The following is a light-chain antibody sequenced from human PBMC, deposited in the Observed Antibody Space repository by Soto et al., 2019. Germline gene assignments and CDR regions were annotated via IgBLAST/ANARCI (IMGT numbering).Light chain of an antibody. CDR1: GTDVGQYNY. V-gene: IGLV2-8*01. J-gene: IGLJ1*01. CDR3: FSFTTTSTHV. CDR2: HVS. Sequence: QSVLTQPPSASGSPGQSVTISCTGAGTDVGQYNYVSWYQQHPGKAPKLLIHHVSRRPSGVPARFSGSKSGNTASLTVSGLQTEDEAEYLCFSFTTTSTHVFGTGTKVTVL.